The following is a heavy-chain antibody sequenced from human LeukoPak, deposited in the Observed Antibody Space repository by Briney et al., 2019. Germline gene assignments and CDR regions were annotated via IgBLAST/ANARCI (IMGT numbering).Heavy chain of an antibody. V-gene: IGHV4-30-2*01. J-gene: IGHJ4*02. Sequence: PSQTLSLTCAVSGGSISSGGYSWSWIRQPPGKGLEWIGYIYHSGSTYYNPSLKSRVTISVDRSKNQFSLKLSSVTAADTAVYYCARADYDGAYDYWGQGTLVTASS. CDR3: ARADYDGAYDY. D-gene: IGHD4-17*01. CDR2: IYHSGST. CDR1: GGSISSGGYS.